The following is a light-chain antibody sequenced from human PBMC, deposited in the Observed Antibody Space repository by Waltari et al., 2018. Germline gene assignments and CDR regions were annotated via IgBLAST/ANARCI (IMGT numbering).Light chain of an antibody. CDR3: TSYAGSNILV. V-gene: IGLV2-8*01. CDR1: SSDVGGHNF. CDR2: EVS. Sequence: QSALTQPHSASGSPGQSVTISCTGTSSDVGGHNFVSWYQQHPAKVPKLMIHEVSKRPSGVPDRFSGSKSGDTASLTVSGLQAEDEADYYCTSYAGSNILVFGGGTKLTVL. J-gene: IGLJ2*01.